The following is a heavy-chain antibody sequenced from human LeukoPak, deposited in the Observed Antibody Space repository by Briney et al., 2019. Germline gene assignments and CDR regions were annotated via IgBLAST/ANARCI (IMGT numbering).Heavy chain of an antibody. CDR3: ARVGRLQYGDYVAFDY. D-gene: IGHD4-17*01. CDR2: ISSSSSFM. CDR1: GFTFSDYA. Sequence: GGSLRLSCTASGFTFSDYAIHGVRQAPGKGLEWVSSISSSSSFMYYADAVKGRFTLSRDNAKNSLYLQMNSLRAEDTAVYYCARVGRLQYGDYVAFDYWGQGALVTVSS. J-gene: IGHJ4*02. V-gene: IGHV3-21*04.